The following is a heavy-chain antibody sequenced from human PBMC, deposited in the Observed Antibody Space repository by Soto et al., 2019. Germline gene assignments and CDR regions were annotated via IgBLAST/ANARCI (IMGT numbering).Heavy chain of an antibody. CDR2: MNPKSGGA. V-gene: IGHV1-2*02. CDR3: ARPYCTSNSCHNLFDS. D-gene: IGHD2-2*01. J-gene: IGHJ5*01. CDR1: GYTFTDYY. Sequence: ASVKVSCKTSGYTFTDYYTHWVRQAPGQGLEWMGWMNPKSGGAYFAQKFQGRVTMTTDTSISTAYMELSRLTSDDTAVYYCARPYCTSNSCHNLFDSWGQGTLVTVSS.